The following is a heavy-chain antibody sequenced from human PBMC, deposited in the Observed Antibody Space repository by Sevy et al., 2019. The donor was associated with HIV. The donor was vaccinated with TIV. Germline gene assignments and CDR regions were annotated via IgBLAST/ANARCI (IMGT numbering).Heavy chain of an antibody. D-gene: IGHD5-12*01. CDR1: GGSFSGYY. Sequence: SETLSLTCAVYGGSFSGYYWSWIRQPPGKGLEWIGEINHSGSTNYNPSLKSRVTISVDTSKNQFSLKLTSVTAADTAVYYCARAPPVRSGYDSLNWFDPWGQGTLVTVSS. CDR3: ARAPPVRSGYDSLNWFDP. V-gene: IGHV4-34*01. J-gene: IGHJ5*02. CDR2: INHSGST.